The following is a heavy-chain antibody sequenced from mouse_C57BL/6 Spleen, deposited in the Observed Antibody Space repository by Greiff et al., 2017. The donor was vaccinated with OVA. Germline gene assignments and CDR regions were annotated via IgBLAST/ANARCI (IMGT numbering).Heavy chain of an antibody. Sequence: EVQGVESGGGLVKPGGSLKLSCAASGFTFSSYAMSWVRQTPEKRLEWVATISDGGSYTYYPDNVKGRFTISRDNAKNNLYLQMSHLKSEDTAMYYCARDRSPSSSGYEAYFDYWGQGTTLTVSS. CDR2: ISDGGSYT. CDR1: GFTFSSYA. V-gene: IGHV5-4*01. D-gene: IGHD3-2*02. CDR3: ARDRSPSSSGYEAYFDY. J-gene: IGHJ2*01.